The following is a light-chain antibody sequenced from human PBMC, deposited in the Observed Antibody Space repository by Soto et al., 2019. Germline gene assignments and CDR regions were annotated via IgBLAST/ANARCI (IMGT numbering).Light chain of an antibody. CDR3: SSYTSSRTYV. V-gene: IGLV2-14*01. Sequence: QSALTQPASVSGSPGQSITISCTGTSSDVGGYNYVSWYQQHPGKAPKLMIYEVSNWPSGVSNRFSGSKSGNTASLTISGLQAEDEADYYCSSYTSSRTYVFGTGTKVTVL. CDR2: EVS. J-gene: IGLJ1*01. CDR1: SSDVGGYNY.